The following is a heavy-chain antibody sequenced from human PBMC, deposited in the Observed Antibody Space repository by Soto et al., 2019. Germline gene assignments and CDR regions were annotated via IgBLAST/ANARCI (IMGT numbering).Heavy chain of an antibody. J-gene: IGHJ4*02. CDR2: ISYDGSNK. CDR3: AKEDRGYSYGYLGY. CDR1: EFTFSSYA. D-gene: IGHD5-18*01. V-gene: IGHV3-30*04. Sequence: QVQLVESGGGVVHPERSLRLSCSASEFTFSSYAMHWVRQAPGKGLEWVAVISYDGSNKYYADSVKGRFTISRDNSKNTLYLQMNSLRAEDTAVYYCAKEDRGYSYGYLGYWGQGTLVTVSS.